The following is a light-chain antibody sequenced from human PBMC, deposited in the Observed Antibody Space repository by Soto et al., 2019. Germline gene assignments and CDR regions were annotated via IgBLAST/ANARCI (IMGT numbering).Light chain of an antibody. Sequence: AIRMTQSPSSLSASTGDRVTITCRASQGISSYLAWYQQKPGKAPKLLIYAASTLQSGVPSRFSGSGSGTDFTLTISCLQSEDFATYYCQQYNHWWTFGQGTKVEIK. CDR1: QGISSY. J-gene: IGKJ1*01. CDR2: AAS. V-gene: IGKV1-8*01. CDR3: QQYNHWWT.